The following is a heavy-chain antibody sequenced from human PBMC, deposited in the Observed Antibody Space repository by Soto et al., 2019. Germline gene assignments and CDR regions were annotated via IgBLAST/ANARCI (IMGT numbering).Heavy chain of an antibody. D-gene: IGHD2-8*01. CDR2: INTDGSIT. CDR3: ARDTNGLHY. V-gene: IGHV3-74*01. Sequence: GGSLRLSCAASGLIFRDYKMHWVRQAPGKGLVWVSRINTDGSITDYADPVKGRFTVSRDNAKNTMYLQMNSLTADDTAVYYCARDTNGLHYWGQGTLVTVSS. J-gene: IGHJ4*02. CDR1: GLIFRDYK.